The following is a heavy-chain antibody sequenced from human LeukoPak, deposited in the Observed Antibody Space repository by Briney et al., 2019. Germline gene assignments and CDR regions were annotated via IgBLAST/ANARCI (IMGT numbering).Heavy chain of an antibody. D-gene: IGHD2-8*02. CDR3: AKDRGPLAVYEPLDY. V-gene: IGHV3-43*02. CDR1: GFIFSGSD. CDR2: ISWDGDST. Sequence: PGGSLRLSCAASGFIFSGSDMSWVRQAPGKGLEWVSLISWDGDSTDYAESVKGRFTVSRDNRENSLYLQLSSLRPEDTALYYCAKDRGPLAVYEPLDYWGQGTLVTVSS. J-gene: IGHJ4*02.